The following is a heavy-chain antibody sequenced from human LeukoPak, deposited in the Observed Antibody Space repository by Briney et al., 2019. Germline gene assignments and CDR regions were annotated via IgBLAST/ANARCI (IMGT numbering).Heavy chain of an antibody. Sequence: SETLSLTCTVSGGSISSSSYYWGWIRQPPGKGLEWIGSIYYSGSTYYNPSLKSRVTISVDTSKNQFSLKLSSVTAADTAVYYCARVAQQLDKNYYFDYWGQGTLVTVSS. V-gene: IGHV4-39*07. CDR3: ARVAQQLDKNYYFDY. CDR1: GGSISSSSYY. J-gene: IGHJ4*02. D-gene: IGHD6-13*01. CDR2: IYYSGST.